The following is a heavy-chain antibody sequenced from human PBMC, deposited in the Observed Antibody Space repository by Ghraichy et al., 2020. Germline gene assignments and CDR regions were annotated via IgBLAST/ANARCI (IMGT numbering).Heavy chain of an antibody. V-gene: IGHV4-59*02. CDR2: NYYNGKT. Sequence: SETLSLTCTVSGGSVSGYRGWIRQSPEKGLEWFVYNYYNGKTNYNPSLKSRATITVDTSKTQFTLELTSVTAADTAVYYCARGHFNFQHWGQGTPVTVSS. CDR3: ARGHFNFQH. CDR1: GGSVSGY. D-gene: IGHD3-3*02. J-gene: IGHJ1*01.